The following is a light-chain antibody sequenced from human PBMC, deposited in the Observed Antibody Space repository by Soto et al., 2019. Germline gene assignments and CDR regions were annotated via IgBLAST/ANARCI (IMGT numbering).Light chain of an antibody. V-gene: IGKV1-5*01. CDR2: DAS. CDR3: QQYNSYSPWT. J-gene: IGKJ1*01. CDR1: QSISSW. Sequence: IQMTQSPSTLSASVGDRVTITCRASQSISSWLAWYQQKPGKAPKLLIYDASSLESGVPSRFSGGGSGTEFTLVISSLQPDDFATYYCQQYNSYSPWTFGQGTKVDIK.